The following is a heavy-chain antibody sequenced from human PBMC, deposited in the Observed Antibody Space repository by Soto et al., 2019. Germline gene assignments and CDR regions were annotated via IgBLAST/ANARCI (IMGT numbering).Heavy chain of an antibody. D-gene: IGHD3-10*01. V-gene: IGHV1-3*01. CDR1: GYTFTSYA. CDR3: ARDARGDEAPMDY. CDR2: VNAGNGNT. Sequence: ASVKVSCKSSGYTFTSYAMHWVRQAPGQRLEWMGWVNAGNGNTKYSQKFQGRVTITRDTSASTAYMELSRLRSDDTAVYYCARDARGDEAPMDYWGQGTLVTVSS. J-gene: IGHJ4*02.